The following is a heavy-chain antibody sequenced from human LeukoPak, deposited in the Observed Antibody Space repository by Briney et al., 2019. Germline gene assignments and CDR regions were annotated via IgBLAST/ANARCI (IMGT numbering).Heavy chain of an antibody. D-gene: IGHD2-2*01. Sequence: PGGSLRLSCAASGFTFSNAWMNWVRQAPGKGLEWVGRIKSKTDGGTTDYAAPVKGRFTISRDDSKNTLYLQMNSLKTEDTAVYYCTTGLGCSSTSCYGVYYYYYGMDVWGQGTTVTVS. CDR3: TTGLGCSSTSCYGVYYYYYGMDV. CDR1: GFTFSNAW. V-gene: IGHV3-15*07. J-gene: IGHJ6*02. CDR2: IKSKTDGGTT.